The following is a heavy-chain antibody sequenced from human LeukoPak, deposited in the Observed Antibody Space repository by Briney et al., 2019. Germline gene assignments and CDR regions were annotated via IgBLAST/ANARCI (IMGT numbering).Heavy chain of an antibody. V-gene: IGHV3-23*01. CDR2: IISSGAGT. Sequence: PGGSLRLSCAASGFSFSSYAMSWVRQAPGKGLEWVSGIISSGAGTNYADSVGGRFTISRDSSKNTLYLQMNSLRAEDTAVYYCANLPLTGYYGFDSWGQGALVTVSS. CDR3: ANLPLTGYYGFDS. J-gene: IGHJ4*02. D-gene: IGHD3-9*01. CDR1: GFSFSSYA.